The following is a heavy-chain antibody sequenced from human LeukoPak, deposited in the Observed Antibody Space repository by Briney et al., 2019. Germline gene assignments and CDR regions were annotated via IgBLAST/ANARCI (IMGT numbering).Heavy chain of an antibody. CDR3: ARRVGKGAFDY. Sequence: SSETLSLTCAVYGGSFSGYYWNWIRQPAGKGLEWIGRIYNSGTTNYNPSLKSRVTMSVDTSKNQFSLKLSSVTAADTAVYYCARRVGKGAFDYWGQGSLVTVSS. CDR1: GGSFSGYY. D-gene: IGHD3-10*01. J-gene: IGHJ4*02. V-gene: IGHV4-59*10. CDR2: IYNSGTT.